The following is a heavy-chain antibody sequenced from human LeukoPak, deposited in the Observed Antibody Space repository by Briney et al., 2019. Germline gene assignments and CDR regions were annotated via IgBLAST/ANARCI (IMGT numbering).Heavy chain of an antibody. CDR3: AKDPSSGWFEPHAYFDY. J-gene: IGHJ4*02. CDR1: VFPFSGYG. CDR2: IYSGGST. V-gene: IGHV3-NL1*01. Sequence: PGGSLRLSCAASVFPFSGYGMHWVREAPGKGLERGSVIYSGGSTYYADSVKGRFTISRDNSKNTLYLQMNSLRAEDTAVYYCAKDPSSGWFEPHAYFDYWGQGTLVTVSS. D-gene: IGHD6-19*01.